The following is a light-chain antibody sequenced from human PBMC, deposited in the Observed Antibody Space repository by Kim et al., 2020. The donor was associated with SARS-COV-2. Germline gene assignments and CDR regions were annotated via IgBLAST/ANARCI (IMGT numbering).Light chain of an antibody. CDR3: SAWDDSLKGYV. Sequence: QAVVTQPPSASGTPGQRVTMSCSGSSSNIGFNSVNWYQQQVPGTAPKVVIHTNHQRPAGVPDRFAGSKSGTSASLAISGLQSEDEGDYYCSAWDDSLKGYVFGTGTKVTVL. CDR2: TNH. CDR1: SSNIGFNS. J-gene: IGLJ1*01. V-gene: IGLV1-44*01.